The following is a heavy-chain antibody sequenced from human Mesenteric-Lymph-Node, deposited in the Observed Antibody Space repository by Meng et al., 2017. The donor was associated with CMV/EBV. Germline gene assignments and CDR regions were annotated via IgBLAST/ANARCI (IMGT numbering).Heavy chain of an antibody. J-gene: IGHJ4*02. V-gene: IGHV3-21*01. CDR2: IDSRSYFP. Sequence: GESLKISCAASGFTFSSYSMNWVRQAPGKGLEWVATIDSRSYFPAYSDSVKGRFTISRDNAKNSLYLQMNSLRGEDTGIYHCARDRSSGSSVDFAGRGQGTLVTVSS. CDR3: ARDRSSGSSVDFAG. CDR1: GFTFSSYS. D-gene: IGHD1-26*01.